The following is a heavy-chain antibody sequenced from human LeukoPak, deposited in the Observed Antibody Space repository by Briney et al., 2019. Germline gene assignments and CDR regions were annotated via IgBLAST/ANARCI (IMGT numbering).Heavy chain of an antibody. D-gene: IGHD5-18*01. CDR1: GFTFSSYA. CDR2: ISYDRSNK. Sequence: PGGSLRLSCAASGFTFSSYAMHWVRQAPGKGLEWVAVISYDRSNKYYADSVKGRFTISRDNSKNTLYLQMNSLRAEDTAVYYCARAETDTAMVPPDYWGQGTLVTVSS. CDR3: ARAETDTAMVPPDY. V-gene: IGHV3-30*04. J-gene: IGHJ4*02.